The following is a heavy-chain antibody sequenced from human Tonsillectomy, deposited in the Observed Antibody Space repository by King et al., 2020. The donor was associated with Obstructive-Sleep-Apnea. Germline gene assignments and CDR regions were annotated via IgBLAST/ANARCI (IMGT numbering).Heavy chain of an antibody. J-gene: IGHJ2*01. D-gene: IGHD3-3*01. CDR2: IYYSGST. Sequence: QLQESGPGLVKPSETLSLTCTVSGGSISSSSYYWGWIRQPPGKGLEWIGSIYYSGSTYYNPSLKSRVTISVDTSKNQFSLKLSSVTAADTAVYYCARGGYDFWSGQVPNWYFDLWGCGTLVTVSS. V-gene: IGHV4-39*07. CDR1: GGSISSSSYY. CDR3: ARGGYDFWSGQVPNWYFDL.